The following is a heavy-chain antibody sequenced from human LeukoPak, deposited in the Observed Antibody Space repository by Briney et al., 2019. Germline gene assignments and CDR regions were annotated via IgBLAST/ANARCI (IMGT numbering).Heavy chain of an antibody. CDR1: GGSFSGYY. Sequence: SETLSLTCAVYGGSFSGYYWSWIRQPPGKGVAWMGEINHSGRTNYTPALKSPVTLSVDTSKNQFTLKLSSVTAADTAVYYCASSPLYKVWGSYRYLGDYFDYWGEGTLVTVSS. D-gene: IGHD3-16*02. CDR3: ASSPLYKVWGSYRYLGDYFDY. J-gene: IGHJ4*02. V-gene: IGHV4-34*01. CDR2: INHSGRT.